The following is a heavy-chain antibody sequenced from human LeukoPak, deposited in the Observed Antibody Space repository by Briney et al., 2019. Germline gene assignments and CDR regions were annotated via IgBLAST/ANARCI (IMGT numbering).Heavy chain of an antibody. D-gene: IGHD3-3*01. CDR3: ARHGYDFWSGYTSRNWFDP. CDR1: GVSLSGHY. J-gene: IGHJ5*02. Sequence: SETLSLTCAVYGVSLSGHYWSWIRQPPGKGLEWIGEVSHGGSTHYNPSLKSRVTVSVDTSKKQFSLNLTALTAADTAVYYCARHGYDFWSGYTSRNWFDPWGQGTLVTVSS. CDR2: VSHGGST. V-gene: IGHV4-34*01.